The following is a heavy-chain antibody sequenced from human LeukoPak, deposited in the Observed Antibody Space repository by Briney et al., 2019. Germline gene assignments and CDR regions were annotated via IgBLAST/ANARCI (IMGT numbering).Heavy chain of an antibody. V-gene: IGHV3-7*03. Sequence: GGSLRLSCAVSGFTFSSYWMSWFRQAPGKGLEWVANIDQDGSQKFSVDSVKGRFTISRDNAKNSLSLQMNSLRVEDTAVYYCARDWFDGDYDRFDYWGQGTLVTVSS. J-gene: IGHJ4*02. D-gene: IGHD4-17*01. CDR2: IDQDGSQK. CDR3: ARDWFDGDYDRFDY. CDR1: GFTFSSYW.